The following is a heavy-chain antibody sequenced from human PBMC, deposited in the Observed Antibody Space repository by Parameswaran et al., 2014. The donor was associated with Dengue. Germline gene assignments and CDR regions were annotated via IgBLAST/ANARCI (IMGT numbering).Heavy chain of an antibody. Sequence: VRQAPGKGLEWVSYISSSGSTIYYADSVKGRFTISRDNAKNSLYLQMNSLRAEDTAVYYCAREADSYYYDSSLGYWGQGTLVTVSS. J-gene: IGHJ4*02. V-gene: IGHV3-11*01. D-gene: IGHD3-22*01. CDR3: AREADSYYYDSSLGY. CDR2: ISSSGSTI.